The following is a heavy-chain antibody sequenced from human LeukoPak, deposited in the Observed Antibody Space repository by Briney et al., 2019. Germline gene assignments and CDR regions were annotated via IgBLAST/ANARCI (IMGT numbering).Heavy chain of an antibody. J-gene: IGHJ4*02. V-gene: IGHV3-30*18. CDR3: AKEYSFDNWFFDL. CDR2: VGDTGNVK. Sequence: TGGSLRLSCAASGFTFSSYAMHWVRQAPGKGLEWVTVVGDTGNVKHYAESVQGRFIVSRDNSENTLYLQMNSLRDDDTAVYYCAKEYSFDNWFFDLWGQGILVTVSS. CDR1: GFTFSSYA. D-gene: IGHD1-20*01.